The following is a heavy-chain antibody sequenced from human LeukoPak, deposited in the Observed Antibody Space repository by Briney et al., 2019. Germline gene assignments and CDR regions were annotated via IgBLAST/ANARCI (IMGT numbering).Heavy chain of an antibody. J-gene: IGHJ6*03. D-gene: IGHD4-17*01. CDR1: GFTFSSYG. CDR3: AKDRDYGDYPSAYYYYMDG. Sequence: GGSLRLSCAASGFTFSSYGIHWVRQAPGKGLEWVSFIRYDGTNKWYADSVKGRFTISRDNSKNTLYLQMNSLRVEDTAVYHCAKDRDYGDYPSAYYYYMDGWGNGTTVTVSS. V-gene: IGHV3-30*02. CDR2: IRYDGTNK.